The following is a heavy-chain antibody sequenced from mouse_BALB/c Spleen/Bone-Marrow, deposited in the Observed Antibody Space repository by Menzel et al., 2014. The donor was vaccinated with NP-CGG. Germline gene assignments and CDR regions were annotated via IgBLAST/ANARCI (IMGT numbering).Heavy chain of an antibody. CDR1: GFNIKDTY. Sequence: EVKLMESGAELVKPGASVKLPCTASGFNIKDTYMYWVKQRPEQGLEWIGKIDPANGNTKYDPKFQGKATTTADTSSNTAYLQLSSLTSENTAVYYCAVYDGYAMDYWGQGTSVTVSS. J-gene: IGHJ4*01. V-gene: IGHV14-3*02. CDR3: AVYDGYAMDY. D-gene: IGHD2-3*01. CDR2: IDPANGNT.